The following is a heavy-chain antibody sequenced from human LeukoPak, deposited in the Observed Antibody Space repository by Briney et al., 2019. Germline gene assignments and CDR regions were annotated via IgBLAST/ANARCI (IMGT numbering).Heavy chain of an antibody. J-gene: IGHJ3*02. V-gene: IGHV4-59*01. CDR3: ARRGGSPLGAFDI. D-gene: IGHD1-26*01. Sequence: PSETLSLTCTASGGSISSYDWSWIRQPPGKGLEWIGYMYYSGTTNYNTSLKSRVTISRDTSKSQFALKLSSVTAADTAVYYCARRGGSPLGAFDIWGQGTMVTVSS. CDR1: GGSISSYD. CDR2: MYYSGTT.